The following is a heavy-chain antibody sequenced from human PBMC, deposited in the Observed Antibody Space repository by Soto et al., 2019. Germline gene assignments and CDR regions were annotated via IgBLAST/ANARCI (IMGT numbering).Heavy chain of an antibody. D-gene: IGHD3-10*01. V-gene: IGHV3-48*02. CDR2: ISTNGRSK. Sequence: GALRLSWAGSGFAFSTYMMNWVRHAPGTGLELIADISTNGRSKSYSASVRGRFTISRDNTKNSMYLQMNSLRYDDTAVCYCVSDRDLRGYYGMYXWGQGTSFTVS. CDR3: VSDRDLRGYYGMYX. CDR1: GFAFSTYM. J-gene: IGHJ6*02.